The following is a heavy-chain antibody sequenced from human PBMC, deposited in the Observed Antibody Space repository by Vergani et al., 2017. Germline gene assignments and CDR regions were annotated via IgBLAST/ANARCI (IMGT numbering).Heavy chain of an antibody. D-gene: IGHD3-10*01. J-gene: IGHJ4*02. Sequence: QVQLQESGPGLVKPSETLSLTCTVSGGSISSYYWSWIRQPPGKGLEWIGYIYYSGSTKYNPSLKSRVTISVDTSKNQFSLKLGSVTVADTAVYYCARLVRGVIIDYWGQGTLVTVSS. CDR3: ARLVRGVIIDY. CDR2: IYYSGST. V-gene: IGHV4-59*08. CDR1: GGSISSYY.